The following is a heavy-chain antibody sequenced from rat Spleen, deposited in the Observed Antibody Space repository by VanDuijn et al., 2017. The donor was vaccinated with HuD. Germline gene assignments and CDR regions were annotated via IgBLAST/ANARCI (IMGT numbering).Heavy chain of an antibody. Sequence: QVQLKESGPGLVQPSQTLSLTCTVSGFSLSSYHVSWIRQPPGKSLVWMGTIWTGGNTNYYSAVQSRLTISRDTSKSQVFLKMNSLQPEDTGTYYCTTVGYWGQGVMVTVSS. CDR1: GFSLSSYH. J-gene: IGHJ2*01. CDR3: TTVGY. CDR2: IWTGGNT. V-gene: IGHV2-13*01. D-gene: IGHD1-1*01.